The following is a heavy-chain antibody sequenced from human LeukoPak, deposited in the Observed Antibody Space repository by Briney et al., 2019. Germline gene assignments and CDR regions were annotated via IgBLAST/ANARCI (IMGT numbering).Heavy chain of an antibody. CDR3: ARGGYYGSGNDFRFDP. CDR1: GGSISSYY. V-gene: IGHV4-59*01. CDR2: IYYSGST. J-gene: IGHJ5*02. Sequence: PSETLSLTCTVSGGSISSYYWSWIRQPPGKGLEWIGYIYYSGSTNYKPSVKSRVTISVDTPKNQFSLKLSSVTAADTAVYYCARGGYYGSGNDFRFDPWGQGTLVTVSS. D-gene: IGHD3-10*01.